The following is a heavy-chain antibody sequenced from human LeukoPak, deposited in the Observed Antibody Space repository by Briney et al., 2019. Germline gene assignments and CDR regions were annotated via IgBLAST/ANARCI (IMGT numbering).Heavy chain of an antibody. CDR2: IWYDGSNK. D-gene: IGHD4-17*01. CDR1: GFTFSSYG. Sequence: GGSLRLSCAASGFTFSSYGMHWVRQAPGKGLEWVAVIWYDGSNKYYADSVKGRFTISRDNSKNTLYLQMNSLRAEDTAVYYCARDCLRVATVTTFDYWGQGTLVTVSS. J-gene: IGHJ4*02. V-gene: IGHV3-33*01. CDR3: ARDCLRVATVTTFDY.